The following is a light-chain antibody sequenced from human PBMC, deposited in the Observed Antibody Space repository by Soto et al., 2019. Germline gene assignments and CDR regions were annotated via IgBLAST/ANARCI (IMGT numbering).Light chain of an antibody. Sequence: QSALTQPASVSGSLGQSITISCTGTSSDVGGSNYVSWYQQFPGNAPKLMISDVTNRPSGVSNRFSGSKSGNTASLTISGLQAEDEADYYCSSYTSSNSNVVGTGTKLTVL. J-gene: IGLJ1*01. CDR1: SSDVGGSNY. CDR2: DVT. CDR3: SSYTSSNSNV. V-gene: IGLV2-14*01.